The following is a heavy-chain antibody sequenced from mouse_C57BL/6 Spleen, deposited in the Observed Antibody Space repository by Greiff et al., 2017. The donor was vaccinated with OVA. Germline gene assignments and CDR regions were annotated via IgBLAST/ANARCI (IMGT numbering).Heavy chain of an antibody. CDR2: INPSNGGT. CDR1: GYTFTSYW. V-gene: IGHV1-53*01. CDR3: ANGDGFYAMDY. D-gene: IGHD2-3*01. J-gene: IGHJ4*01. Sequence: QVQLKQSGTELVKPGASVKLSCKASGYTFTSYWMHWVKQRPGQGLEWIGNINPSNGGTNYNEKFKSKATLTVDKSSSTAYMQLSSLTSEDSAVYYCANGDGFYAMDYWGQGTSVTVSS.